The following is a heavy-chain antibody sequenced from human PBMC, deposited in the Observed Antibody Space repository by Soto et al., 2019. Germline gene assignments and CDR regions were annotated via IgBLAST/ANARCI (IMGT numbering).Heavy chain of an antibody. CDR3: AKGDRSYCGGACYSVH. J-gene: IGHJ4*02. CDR2: ISGSGGTT. CDR1: GFTFNNYA. Sequence: EVQLLGSGGGLVQPGGSLRLSCAASGFTFNNYAMNWVRQAPGKGLEWVSGISGSGGTTYYADSVKGRFTISRDNSRNTRYLEMISLRAGDTAVYYCAKGDRSYCGGACYSVHCGQGTLVTVSS. V-gene: IGHV3-23*01. D-gene: IGHD2-21*02.